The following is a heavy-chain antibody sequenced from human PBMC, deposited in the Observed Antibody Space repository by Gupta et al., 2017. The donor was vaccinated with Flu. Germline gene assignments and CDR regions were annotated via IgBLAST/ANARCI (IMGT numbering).Heavy chain of an antibody. Sequence: QVQLQQSGPGLVKPSQTLSLTCAISGDSVTSNSAAWSWIRQSPLRGLEWLGRAYYRSNWYSNYAGSVKSRITINPDTSKNQFSLHLNSVTPEDTAVYYCAREYTDAYYFDYWGQGTLVTVSS. CDR1: GDSVTSNSAA. J-gene: IGHJ4*02. D-gene: IGHD1-1*01. CDR3: AREYTDAYYFDY. V-gene: IGHV6-1*01. CDR2: AYYRSNWYS.